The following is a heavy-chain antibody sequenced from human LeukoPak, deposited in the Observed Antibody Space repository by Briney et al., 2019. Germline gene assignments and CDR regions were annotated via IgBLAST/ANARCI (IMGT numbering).Heavy chain of an antibody. J-gene: IGHJ6*02. V-gene: IGHV1-8*01. CDR2: MNPNSGNT. CDR3: ARVDRNYYYYYGMDV. Sequence: ASVKVSCKASGYTFPRYDINWVRQATGQGLEWMGWMNPNSGNTGYAQKFQGRVTMTRNTSISTAYMELSSLRSEDTAVYYCARVDRNYYYYYGMDVWGQGTTVTVSS. CDR1: GYTFPRYD. D-gene: IGHD3-9*01.